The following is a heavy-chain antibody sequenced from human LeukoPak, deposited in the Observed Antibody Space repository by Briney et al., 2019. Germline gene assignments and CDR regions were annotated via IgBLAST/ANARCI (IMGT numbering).Heavy chain of an antibody. CDR1: GFTLSNSW. CDR3: VRDGEYSHGIDFDY. CDR2: TNGDGSDT. Sequence: GGSLRLSCAASGFTLSNSWMHWVRQAPGKGLVWVSRTNGDGSDTSYADSVKGRFTISRDSATNTLYLQMNSLRAEDTAIYYCVRDGEYSHGIDFDYWGQGTLVTVSP. V-gene: IGHV3-74*01. D-gene: IGHD5-18*01. J-gene: IGHJ4*02.